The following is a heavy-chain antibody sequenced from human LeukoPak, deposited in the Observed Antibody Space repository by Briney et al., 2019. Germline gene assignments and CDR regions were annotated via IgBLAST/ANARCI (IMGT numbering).Heavy chain of an antibody. CDR2: IWYDGSNK. D-gene: IGHD3-22*01. V-gene: IGHV3-33*01. CDR3: ARGFYYDSSGADY. Sequence: GGSLRLSCAASGFTFSSYGMHWVRQAPGKGLEWVAVIWYDGSNKYYADSLKGRFTISRDNSKNTLYLQMNSLRAEDTAVYYCARGFYYDSSGADYWGQGTLVTVSS. J-gene: IGHJ4*02. CDR1: GFTFSSYG.